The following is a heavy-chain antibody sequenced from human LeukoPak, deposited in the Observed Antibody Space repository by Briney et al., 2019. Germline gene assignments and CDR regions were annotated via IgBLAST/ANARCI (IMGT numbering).Heavy chain of an antibody. Sequence: GGSLRLSCAASGFTFSSYSMNWVRQAPGKGLEWVSYISSSSSTIYYADSVKGRFTVSRDDAKNSLYLQMNSLRAEDTAVYYCARLYRIQLWPIGPNYYYYMDVWGKGTTVTVSS. D-gene: IGHD5-18*01. CDR1: GFTFSSYS. V-gene: IGHV3-48*01. CDR3: ARLYRIQLWPIGPNYYYYMDV. J-gene: IGHJ6*03. CDR2: ISSSSSTI.